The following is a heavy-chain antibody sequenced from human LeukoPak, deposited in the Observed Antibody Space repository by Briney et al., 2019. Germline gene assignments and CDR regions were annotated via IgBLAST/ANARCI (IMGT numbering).Heavy chain of an antibody. CDR2: ISSNGGST. V-gene: IGHV3-64*01. D-gene: IGHD5-24*01. CDR1: GFTFSSYA. CDR3: ARDGYNYQGVPRPEYFQH. Sequence: PGGSLRLSCAASGFTFSSYAMHWVRQAPGKGLEYVSAISSNGGSTYYANSVKGRFTISRDNSKNTLYLQMGSLRAEDMAVYYCARDGYNYQGVPRPEYFQHWGQGTLVTVSS. J-gene: IGHJ1*01.